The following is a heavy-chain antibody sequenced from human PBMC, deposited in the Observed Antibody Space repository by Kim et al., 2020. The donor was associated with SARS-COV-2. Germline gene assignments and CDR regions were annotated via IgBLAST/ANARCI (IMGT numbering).Heavy chain of an antibody. CDR2: IWYDGSNT. J-gene: IGHJ6*02. V-gene: IGHV3-33*01. CDR1: GFTFSSYG. Sequence: GGSLRLSCAASGFTFSSYGMHWVRQAPGKGLEWVAVIWYDGSNTYYADSVKGRFTISRDNSKNTLYLQKNSLRADDTAVYYCARGAGSSGWRYYYGMDVWGQGTTVTVSS. D-gene: IGHD6-19*01. CDR3: ARGAGSSGWRYYYGMDV.